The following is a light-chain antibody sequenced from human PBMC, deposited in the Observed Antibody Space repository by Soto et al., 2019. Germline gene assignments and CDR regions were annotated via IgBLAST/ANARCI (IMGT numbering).Light chain of an antibody. J-gene: IGKJ4*01. CDR2: GSS. V-gene: IGKV3-20*01. Sequence: EIVWTQSPATLSLSPWERATLSCRASQSVSSYLAWYQQKPGQAPRLLIYGSSTRATGIPDRFSGSGSGTDATLTINRLEPEDFAVYYCQQYGSSPTFGGGTKVDI. CDR3: QQYGSSPT. CDR1: QSVSSY.